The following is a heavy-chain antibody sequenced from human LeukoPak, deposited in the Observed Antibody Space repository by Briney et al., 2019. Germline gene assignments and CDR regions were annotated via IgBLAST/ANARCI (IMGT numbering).Heavy chain of an antibody. CDR3: ARGLGYYDFWSGYFPDAFDI. J-gene: IGHJ3*02. D-gene: IGHD3-3*01. CDR1: GYTFTGYY. V-gene: IGHV1-2*02. Sequence: ASVKVSCKASGYTFTGYYMHWVRQAPGQGLEWMGWINPNSGGTNYAQKFQGRVTMTRDTSISTAYMELSRLRSDDTAVYYCARGLGYYDFWSGYFPDAFDIWGQGTMVTVSS. CDR2: INPNSGGT.